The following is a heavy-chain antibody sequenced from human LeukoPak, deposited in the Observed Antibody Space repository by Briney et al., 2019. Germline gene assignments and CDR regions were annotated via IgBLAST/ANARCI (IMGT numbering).Heavy chain of an antibody. Sequence: ASETLSLTCAVYGGSFSGYYWSWIRQPPGKGLEWIGEINHSGSTNYNPSLKSRVTISVDTSKNQFSLKLSSVTAADTAVYYCARNYNYWGQGTLVTVSS. V-gene: IGHV4-34*01. D-gene: IGHD1-7*01. CDR1: GGSFSGYY. CDR3: ARNYNY. J-gene: IGHJ4*02. CDR2: INHSGST.